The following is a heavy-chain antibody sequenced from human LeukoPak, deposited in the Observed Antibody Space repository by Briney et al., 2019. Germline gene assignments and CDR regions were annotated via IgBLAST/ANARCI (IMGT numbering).Heavy chain of an antibody. D-gene: IGHD3-10*01. J-gene: IGHJ4*02. CDR1: GYTFTSYG. V-gene: IGHV1-18*01. CDR3: ARDHLWFGELLAFDY. CDR2: ISAYNGNT. Sequence: ASVKVSCKASGYTFTSYGISWVRQAPGQGLEWMGWISAYNGNTNYAQKLQGRVTMTTDTSTSTAYMELRSLRSDDTAVYYCARDHLWFGELLAFDYWGQGTLVTVSS.